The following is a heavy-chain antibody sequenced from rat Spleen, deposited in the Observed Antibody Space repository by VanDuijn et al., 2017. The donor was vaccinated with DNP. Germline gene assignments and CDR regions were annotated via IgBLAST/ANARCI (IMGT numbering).Heavy chain of an antibody. V-gene: IGHV3-1*01. CDR1: GFSITSNY. CDR3: ATHNYYFDY. J-gene: IGHJ2*01. CDR2: ISYSGST. D-gene: IGHD1-4*01. Sequence: EVQLQESGPGLVKPSQSLSLACSVTGFSITSNYWGWIRKFPGDKMEWIGHISYSGSTHYNPSLKSRISITRDTSNNHFFLQLNSVTTEDTATYYCATHNYYFDYWGQGVMVTVSS.